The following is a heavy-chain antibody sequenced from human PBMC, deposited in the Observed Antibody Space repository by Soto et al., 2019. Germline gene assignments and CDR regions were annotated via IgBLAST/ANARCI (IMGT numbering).Heavy chain of an antibody. CDR2: IYYSGST. CDR3: AREEAPQWFTKGYYGMDV. D-gene: IGHD2-8*01. CDR1: GDSISSRSYY. V-gene: IGHV4-39*02. Sequence: SETLSLTCTVTGDSISSRSYYWGWIRQPPGKGLEWIGSIYYSGSTYNNPSLRSRVSMSIDTSRTQFSLKLSSVTAADTAVYYCAREEAPQWFTKGYYGMDVWGQGTTVTVSS. J-gene: IGHJ6*02.